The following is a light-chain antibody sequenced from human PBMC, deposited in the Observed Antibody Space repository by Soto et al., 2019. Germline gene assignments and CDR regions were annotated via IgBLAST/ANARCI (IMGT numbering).Light chain of an antibody. Sequence: DIVMTQSPDSLAVSLGERATINCKSSQSVLYSSNNKNYLAWYQQKPGQPPKLLIYTASNLADEVPSRFAGSGSGTDFTLTITRLQPDDFATYYCQHYNSFSRTFGQGTKVDIK. J-gene: IGKJ1*01. V-gene: IGKV4-1*01. CDR2: TAS. CDR1: QSVLYSSNNKNY. CDR3: QHYNSFSRT.